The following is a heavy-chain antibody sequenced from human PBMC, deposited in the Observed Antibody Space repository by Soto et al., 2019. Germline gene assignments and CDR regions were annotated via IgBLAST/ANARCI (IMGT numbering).Heavy chain of an antibody. J-gene: IGHJ4*02. CDR1: GFTFNNYA. D-gene: IGHD1-1*01. CDR3: AKGRGQNWNLDY. Sequence: EVQLLESGGGSVQPGGSLRLSCAASGFTFNNYAMHWVRRPPGKGLEWVSSISHSGGTTYYADSVKGRFSISRDGLEGTLYLQMKGLRAEDTALYYCAKGRGQNWNLDYWGQGTLVTVSP. CDR2: ISHSGGTT. V-gene: IGHV3-23*01.